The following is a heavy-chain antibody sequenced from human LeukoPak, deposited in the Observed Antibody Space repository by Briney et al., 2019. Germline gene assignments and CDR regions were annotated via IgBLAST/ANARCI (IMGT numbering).Heavy chain of an antibody. CDR2: IYYSGST. V-gene: IGHV4-39*01. D-gene: IGHD4-23*01. J-gene: IGHJ4*02. Sequence: SETLSLTCTVSGGSISSSSYYWGWIRQPPGKGLEWIGSIYYSGSTYYNPSLKRRVTISVDTSKNQFSLKLSSVTAADTAVYYCARRSLDYGGNSYLIDYWGQGTLVTVSS. CDR1: GGSISSSSYY. CDR3: ARRSLDYGGNSYLIDY.